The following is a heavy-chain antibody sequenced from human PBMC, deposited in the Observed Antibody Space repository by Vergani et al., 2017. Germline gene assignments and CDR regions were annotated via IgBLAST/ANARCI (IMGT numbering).Heavy chain of an antibody. CDR2: ISGSGGST. Sequence: EVQLLESGGGLVQPGGSLRLSCAASGFTFSSYAMSWVRQAPGKGLEWVSAISGSGGSTYYAESVKGRFTISRDNSKTTLDLQMNRLRAEDTAVYYCAKSEAIFLWFGEDTLYSGGRGTMVTVSS. CDR3: AKSEAIFLWFGEDTLYS. V-gene: IGHV3-23*01. D-gene: IGHD3-10*01. CDR1: GFTFSSYA. J-gene: IGHJ3*02.